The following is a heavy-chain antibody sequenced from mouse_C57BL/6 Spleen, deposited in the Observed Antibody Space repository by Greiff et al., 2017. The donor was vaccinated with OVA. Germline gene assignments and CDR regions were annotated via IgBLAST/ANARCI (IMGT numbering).Heavy chain of an antibody. CDR2: IHPNSGST. D-gene: IGHD1-1*01. V-gene: IGHV1-64*01. CDR3: ARGPGGRDYFDY. J-gene: IGHJ2*01. CDR1: GYTFTSYW. Sequence: QVQLKQSGAELVKPGASVKLSCKASGYTFTSYWMHWVKQRPGQGLEWIGMIHPNSGSTNYNEKFKSKATLTVDKSSSTAYMQLSSLTSEDSAVYYCARGPGGRDYFDYWGQGTTLTVSS.